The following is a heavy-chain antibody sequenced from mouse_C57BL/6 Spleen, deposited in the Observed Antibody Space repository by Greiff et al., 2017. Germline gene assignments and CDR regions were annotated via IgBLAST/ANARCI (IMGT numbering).Heavy chain of an antibody. CDR1: GYTFTSYW. J-gene: IGHJ3*01. CDR3: ARGITTSAAWFAY. D-gene: IGHD1-1*01. CDR2: IDPSDSYT. Sequence: VQLQQPGAELVMPGASVKLSCKASGYTFTSYWLHWVKQRPGQGLEWIGEIDPSDSYTNYNQKLQGKSTLPVDKSSSTAYMQLSSLTSEDSAVYYCARGITTSAAWFAYWGQGALGTVSA. V-gene: IGHV1-69*01.